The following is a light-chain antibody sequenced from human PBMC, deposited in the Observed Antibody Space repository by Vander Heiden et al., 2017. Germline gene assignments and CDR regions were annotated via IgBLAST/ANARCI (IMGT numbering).Light chain of an antibody. CDR3: QQYKNWPPWT. CDR2: GAS. J-gene: IGKJ1*01. V-gene: IGKV3-15*01. Sequence: LVMTQSPATLSVSPGERATLSCRASQSVSSNLAWYQQKPGQAPRRLIYGASTRATGSPARFSGSGSGTEFTLTISSLQSEDFAVYYCQQYKNWPPWTFGQGTKVKIK. CDR1: QSVSSN.